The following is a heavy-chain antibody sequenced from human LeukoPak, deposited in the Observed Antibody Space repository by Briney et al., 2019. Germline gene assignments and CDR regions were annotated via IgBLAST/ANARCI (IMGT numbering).Heavy chain of an antibody. CDR3: ARDLMVRGVSMGL. CDR1: GFTFSSYS. D-gene: IGHD3-10*01. V-gene: IGHV3-48*04. J-gene: IGHJ4*02. CDR2: ISSNSSTI. Sequence: GGSLRLSCAASGFTFSSYSMNWVRQAPGKGLEWVSYISSNSSTIYYADSVKGRFTISRDNAKNSLYLQMNSLRAEDTAVYYCARDLMVRGVSMGLWGQGTLVTVSS.